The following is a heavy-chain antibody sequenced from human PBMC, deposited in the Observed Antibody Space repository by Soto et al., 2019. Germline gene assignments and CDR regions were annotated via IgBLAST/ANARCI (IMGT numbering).Heavy chain of an antibody. D-gene: IGHD3-10*01. J-gene: IGHJ4*02. CDR2: ISGSGGST. Sequence: EVQLLESGGGLVQPGGSLRLSCAASGFTFSSYAMSWVRQAPGKGLEWVSAISGSGGSTYYADSVKGRFTISRDNSKNTLYLQMNSLRAEDTAVYYCANGDYGSRSYYRFDYWGQGTLVTVSS. CDR3: ANGDYGSRSYYRFDY. CDR1: GFTFSSYA. V-gene: IGHV3-23*01.